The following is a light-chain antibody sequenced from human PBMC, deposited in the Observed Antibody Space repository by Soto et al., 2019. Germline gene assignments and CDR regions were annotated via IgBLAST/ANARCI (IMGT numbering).Light chain of an antibody. Sequence: DIQMTQSPSSLSATVGDRVTITCRASQTIGKYLNWYQQQPGKVPKLLIYDASYLQSGVPSRFSGSESGTDFTLNISDLRPEDFATYYCQQSFSIPVTFGPGT. CDR1: QTIGKY. J-gene: IGKJ3*01. V-gene: IGKV1-39*01. CDR2: DAS. CDR3: QQSFSIPVT.